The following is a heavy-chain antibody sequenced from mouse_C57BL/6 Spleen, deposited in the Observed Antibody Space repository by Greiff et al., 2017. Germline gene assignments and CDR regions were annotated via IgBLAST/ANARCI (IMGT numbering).Heavy chain of an antibody. D-gene: IGHD3-2*02. Sequence: VQLQQPGTELVKPGASVKLSCKASGYTFTSYWMHWVKQRPGQGLEWIGNINPCNGGTNYNEKFKSKATLTVDKSSSTAYMQLSSLTSEDSAVYYCARSGQLRLPPNAMDYWGQGTSVTVSS. CDR2: INPCNGGT. CDR1: GYTFTSYW. CDR3: ARSGQLRLPPNAMDY. V-gene: IGHV1-53*01. J-gene: IGHJ4*01.